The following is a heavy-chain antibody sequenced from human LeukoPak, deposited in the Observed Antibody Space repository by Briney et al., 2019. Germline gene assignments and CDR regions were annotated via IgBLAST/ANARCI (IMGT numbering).Heavy chain of an antibody. Sequence: SETLSLTCTVSGGSISSSSYYWGWIRQPPGKGLEWIGSISYSGSTYYNPSLKSRVTISVDTSKIQFSLKLSSVTAADTAVYYCARAPDILTGYDAFDIWGQGTMVTVSS. CDR2: ISYSGST. D-gene: IGHD3-9*01. V-gene: IGHV4-39*01. CDR1: GGSISSSSYY. CDR3: ARAPDILTGYDAFDI. J-gene: IGHJ3*02.